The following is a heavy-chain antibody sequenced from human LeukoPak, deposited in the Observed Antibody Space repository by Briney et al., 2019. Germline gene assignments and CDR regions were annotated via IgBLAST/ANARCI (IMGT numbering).Heavy chain of an antibody. CDR1: GXSISSSY. Sequence: KPSETLSLTCTVSGXSISSSYWSWIRQPAGKRLEWIGRVHTTGSTNYNPSFMSRVTMSIDTSKTQFSLKLTSVTAADTAVYYCARDPNSALWGQGILVTVSS. CDR3: ARDPNSAL. CDR2: VHTTGST. V-gene: IGHV4-4*07. D-gene: IGHD4-23*01. J-gene: IGHJ4*02.